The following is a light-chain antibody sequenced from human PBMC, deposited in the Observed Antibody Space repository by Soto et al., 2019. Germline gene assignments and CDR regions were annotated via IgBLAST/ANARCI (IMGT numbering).Light chain of an antibody. J-gene: IGKJ5*01. V-gene: IGKV3D-15*01. Sequence: EIVMTQSPVPLSVSPGERATLSCRASQFVSSNLAWYQQKPGQAPRLLIYGASTRATGIPARFSGSGSGTEFTLTISNLQSEDFAVYFCQQYHNWPPITFGQGTRLAIK. CDR1: QFVSSN. CDR2: GAS. CDR3: QQYHNWPPIT.